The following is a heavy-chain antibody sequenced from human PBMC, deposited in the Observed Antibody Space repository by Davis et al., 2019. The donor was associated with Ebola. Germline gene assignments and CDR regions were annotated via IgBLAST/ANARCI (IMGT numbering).Heavy chain of an antibody. D-gene: IGHD2-2*02. J-gene: IGHJ4*02. V-gene: IGHV4-61*01. CDR3: ARGIVVVPAAIDPFYDY. Sequence: PSETLSLTCTVSGGSVSSGSYYWSWIRQPPGKGLEWIGYIYYSGSTNYNPSLKSRVTISVDTSKNQFSLKLSSVTAADTAVYYCARGIVVVPAAIDPFYDYWGQGTLVTVSS. CDR2: IYYSGST. CDR1: GGSVSSGSYY.